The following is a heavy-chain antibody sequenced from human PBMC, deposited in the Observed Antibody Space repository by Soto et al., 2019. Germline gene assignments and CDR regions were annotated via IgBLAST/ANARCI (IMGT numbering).Heavy chain of an antibody. V-gene: IGHV1-69*12. D-gene: IGHD6-13*01. CDR1: VGTSSNYA. Sequence: QVQLVQSGAEVKKPGSSVKVSCKAPVGTSSNYAIRWVIQAPGQGLERMGGIIPIFGTTNYAQKFQGRVTITAAESTNSAYMALTSLKSEDTAMYYCATLAHVEKQLSDLANWGQGTLVTVSS. J-gene: IGHJ4*02. CDR2: IIPIFGTT. CDR3: ATLAHVEKQLSDLAN.